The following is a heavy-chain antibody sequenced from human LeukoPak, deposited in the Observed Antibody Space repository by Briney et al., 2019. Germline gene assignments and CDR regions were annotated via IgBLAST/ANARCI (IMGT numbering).Heavy chain of an antibody. Sequence: GGSLRLSCAASGFTFSSSAMSWVRQAPGKGLEWVSAISGSGRGGSTYYADSVKGRFTISRDNSKNTVFLQMNSLRAEDTALYYCARDTHYYGSGSPAFDIWGQGTMVTVSS. J-gene: IGHJ3*02. CDR2: ISGSGRGGST. CDR1: GFTFSSSA. V-gene: IGHV3-23*01. CDR3: ARDTHYYGSGSPAFDI. D-gene: IGHD3-10*01.